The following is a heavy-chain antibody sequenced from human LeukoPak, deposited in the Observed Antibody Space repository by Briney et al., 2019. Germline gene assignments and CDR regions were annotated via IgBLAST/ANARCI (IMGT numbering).Heavy chain of an antibody. D-gene: IGHD6-13*01. J-gene: IGHJ3*02. V-gene: IGHV1-18*01. Sequence: ASVKVSCKASGYTFTSYGISWVRQAPGQGLEWMGWISAYNGNTNYAQKLQGRVTMTTDTSTSTAYMDLRSLRSDDTAVYYCARVSSNNWYNERGAFDIWGQGTMVTVSS. CDR1: GYTFTSYG. CDR2: ISAYNGNT. CDR3: ARVSSNNWYNERGAFDI.